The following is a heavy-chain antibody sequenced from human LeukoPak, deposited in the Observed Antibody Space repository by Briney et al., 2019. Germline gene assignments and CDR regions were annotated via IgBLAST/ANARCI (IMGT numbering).Heavy chain of an antibody. Sequence: SVKVSCKASGGTFSSYAISWVRQAPGQGLEWMGGIIPIFGTANYAQKFQGRVTITADESTSTAYMELSSLRSEDTAVYYCARSPYYDFWSGQRDYYFDYWGQGTLVTVSS. CDR2: IIPIFGTA. CDR1: GGTFSSYA. J-gene: IGHJ4*02. CDR3: ARSPYYDFWSGQRDYYFDY. V-gene: IGHV1-69*13. D-gene: IGHD3-3*01.